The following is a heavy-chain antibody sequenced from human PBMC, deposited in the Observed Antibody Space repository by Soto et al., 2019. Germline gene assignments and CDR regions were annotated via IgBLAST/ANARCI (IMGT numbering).Heavy chain of an antibody. CDR3: ARVLAPYYYYMDV. CDR1: WFPLISFI. CDR2: ISSSSSTI. V-gene: IGHV3-48*01. Sequence: CGCMKLSCASVWFPLISFIMNWDFKDSGTGLEWVSYISSSSSTIYYADSVKGRFTISRDNAKNSLYLQMNSLRAEDTAVYYCARVLAPYYYYMDVWGKGT. J-gene: IGHJ6*03.